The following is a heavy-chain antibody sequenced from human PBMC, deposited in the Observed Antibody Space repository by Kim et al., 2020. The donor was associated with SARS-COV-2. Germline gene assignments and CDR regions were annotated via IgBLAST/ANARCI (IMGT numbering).Heavy chain of an antibody. J-gene: IGHJ4*02. V-gene: IGHV3-30*04. CDR2: ISYDGSNK. CDR1: GFTFSSYA. Sequence: GGSLRLSCAASGFTFSSYAMHWVRRAPGKGLEWVAVISYDGSNKYYADSVKGRFTISRDNSKNTLYLQMNSLRAEDTAVYYCARDPGAKQYYYGSGGVFDYWGQGTLVTVSS. D-gene: IGHD3-10*01. CDR3: ARDPGAKQYYYGSGGVFDY.